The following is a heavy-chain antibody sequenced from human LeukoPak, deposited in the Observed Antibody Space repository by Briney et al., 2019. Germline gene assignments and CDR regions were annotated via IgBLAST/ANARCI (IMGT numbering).Heavy chain of an antibody. Sequence: GESLKISCKGSGYSFTSYWISWVRQMPGKGLEWMGRIDPSDSYTNYSPPFQGHVTISADKSISTAYLQWSSLKASDTAMYYCASPGNQLPPLGYYGMDVWGKGTTVTVSS. J-gene: IGHJ6*04. D-gene: IGHD2-2*01. CDR2: IDPSDSYT. V-gene: IGHV5-10-1*01. CDR3: ASPGNQLPPLGYYGMDV. CDR1: GYSFTSYW.